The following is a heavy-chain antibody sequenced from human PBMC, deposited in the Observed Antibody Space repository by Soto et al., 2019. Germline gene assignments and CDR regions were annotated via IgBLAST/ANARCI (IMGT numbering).Heavy chain of an antibody. CDR2: ISWSATDT. CDR1: GFTFNNYG. Sequence: GGSLRLSFSASGFTFNNYGMSWVRQAPGKGLEWVGSISWSATDTHYVYSVRVRFAISRDNSNDTLYLHMKSLRAEDTAVYYCAKDLRYDRSGYFDXWGQGILVTVSX. CDR3: AKDLRYDRSGYFDX. D-gene: IGHD3-22*01. V-gene: IGHV3-23*01. J-gene: IGHJ4*02.